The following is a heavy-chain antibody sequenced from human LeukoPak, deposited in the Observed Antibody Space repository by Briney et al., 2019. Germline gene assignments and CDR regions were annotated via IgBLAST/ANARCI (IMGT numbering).Heavy chain of an antibody. V-gene: IGHV4-34*01. D-gene: IGHD5-18*01. J-gene: IGHJ6*03. Sequence: SSETLSLTCAVYGGSFSGYYWSWIRQPPGKGLEWIGEINHSGSTNYNPSLKSRVTISVDTSKNQFSLKLSSVTAADTAVYYCARVVTAIYYYYYYMDVWGKGTTVTVFS. CDR2: INHSGST. CDR1: GGSFSGYY. CDR3: ARVVTAIYYYYYYMDV.